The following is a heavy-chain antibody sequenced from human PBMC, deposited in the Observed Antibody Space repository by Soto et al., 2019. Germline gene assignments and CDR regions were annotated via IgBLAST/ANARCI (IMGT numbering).Heavy chain of an antibody. CDR3: ARKGTYCGGHCYSGWFDP. J-gene: IGHJ5*02. CDR1: GGSFSGYY. D-gene: IGHD2-21*02. V-gene: IGHV4-34*01. Sequence: QVQLQQWGAGLLKPSETLSLTCAVYGGSFSGYYWSWIRQPPGKGLEWIGEINHSGSTNYNPSLKSRVTISVDTSKNQFSLKLSSVTAADTAVYYCARKGTYCGGHCYSGWFDPWGQGTLVTVSS. CDR2: INHSGST.